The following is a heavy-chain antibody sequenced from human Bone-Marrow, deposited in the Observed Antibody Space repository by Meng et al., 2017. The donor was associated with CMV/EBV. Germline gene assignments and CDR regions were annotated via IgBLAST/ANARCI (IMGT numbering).Heavy chain of an antibody. CDR3: ARGGGCSVIPCPTDY. V-gene: IGHV1-8*01. CDR1: GYTFTNYD. Sequence: ASVKVSCKTSGYTFTNYDINWVRQATGQGLEWMGWMNTNGGHTGYAQRFQGRVTMTRNTATGTAYMELSSLTSDDTAVYYCARGGGCSVIPCPTDYWGQGTLVTVSS. D-gene: IGHD2-15*01. J-gene: IGHJ4*02. CDR2: MNTNGGHT.